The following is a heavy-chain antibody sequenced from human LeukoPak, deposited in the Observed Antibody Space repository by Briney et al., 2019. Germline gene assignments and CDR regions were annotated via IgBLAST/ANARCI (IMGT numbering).Heavy chain of an antibody. V-gene: IGHV3-74*01. CDR2: INIDGSTS. D-gene: IGHD5-12*01. CDR3: ARASALATPPFAY. Sequence: GGSLRLSCAASGFTFSSYWMHWVRQAPGKGLVWGSRINIDGSTSNYADSVKGRFTISRDNAKNAVYLQMSSLRVEDTAVYYCARASALATPPFAYWGQGTLVTVSS. J-gene: IGHJ4*02. CDR1: GFTFSSYW.